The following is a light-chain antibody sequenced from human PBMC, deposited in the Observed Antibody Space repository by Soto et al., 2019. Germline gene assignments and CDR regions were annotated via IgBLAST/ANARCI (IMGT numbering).Light chain of an antibody. V-gene: IGLV2-14*01. CDR1: SSDVGGYNY. CDR2: EVS. Sequence: QSVLTQPASVSGSPGQSITISCTGTSSDVGGYNYVSWYQQYPGKAPKLMIYEVSNRPSGVSIRFSGSKSGNTASLTISGLQAEDEADYYCSSHTSSSTSYVFGTGTKVTVL. J-gene: IGLJ1*01. CDR3: SSHTSSSTSYV.